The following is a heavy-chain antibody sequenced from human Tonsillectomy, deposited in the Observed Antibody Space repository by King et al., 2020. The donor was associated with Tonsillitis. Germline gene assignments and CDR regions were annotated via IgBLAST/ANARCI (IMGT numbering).Heavy chain of an antibody. V-gene: IGHV3-9*01. J-gene: IGHJ4*02. Sequence: QLVQSGGGLVQPGRSLRLSCAASGFTFDDYAMHWVRQAPGKGLEWVSGISWNSGSIGYADSVKGRFTISRDNAKNSLYLQMNSLRAEDTALYYCAKDPGGYYRGPFDYWGQGTLVTVSS. CDR2: ISWNSGSI. D-gene: IGHD3-22*01. CDR1: GFTFDDYA. CDR3: AKDPGGYYRGPFDY.